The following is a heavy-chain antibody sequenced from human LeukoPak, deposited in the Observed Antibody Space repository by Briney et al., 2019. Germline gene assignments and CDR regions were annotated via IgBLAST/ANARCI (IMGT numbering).Heavy chain of an antibody. CDR1: GFTFSSHS. J-gene: IGHJ6*03. CDR2: ISSDTSYI. Sequence: PGGSLRLSRAASGFTFSSHSMNWVRQAPGRGLEWVSSISSDTSYIYYADSVKGRFTISRDNAKNSLYLQMNSLRAEDTAVYYCARSSGWYHRGPDYYYYYMDVWGKGATVTVS. D-gene: IGHD6-19*01. V-gene: IGHV3-21*01. CDR3: ARSSGWYHRGPDYYYYYMDV.